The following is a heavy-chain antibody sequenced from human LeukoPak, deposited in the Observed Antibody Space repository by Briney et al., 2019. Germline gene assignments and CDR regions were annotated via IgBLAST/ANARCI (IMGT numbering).Heavy chain of an antibody. CDR1: GFAFNAYT. D-gene: IGHD2-15*01. Sequence: PGGSLRLSCVGSGFAFNAYTITWVRQAPGKGLEWVSSITSTSAYRQYADSVRGRFTISRDNTKNSLYLQMNSLRAEDTAVYYCASLYYIVDWGQGTLVTVSS. V-gene: IGHV3-21*01. CDR3: ASLYYIVD. J-gene: IGHJ4*02. CDR2: ITSTSAYR.